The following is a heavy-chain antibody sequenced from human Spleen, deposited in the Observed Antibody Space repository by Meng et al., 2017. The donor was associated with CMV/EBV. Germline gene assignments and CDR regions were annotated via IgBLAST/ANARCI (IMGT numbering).Heavy chain of an antibody. CDR2: IYYSGTT. V-gene: IGHV4-61*01. CDR3: ARDTRVAANYYSHYGMDV. J-gene: IGHJ6*02. D-gene: IGHD6-13*01. Sequence: SETLSLTCTVSGDSISSGSFYWSWIRQPPGKGLEWIGYIYYSGTTNYNPSLRSRVTISVDRSKNQFSLEMNSMTAADTAVYFCARDTRVAANYYSHYGMDVWGQGTTVTVSS. CDR1: GDSISSGSFY.